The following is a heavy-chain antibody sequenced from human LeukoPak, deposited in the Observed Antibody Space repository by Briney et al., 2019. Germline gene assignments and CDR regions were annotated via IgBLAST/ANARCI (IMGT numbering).Heavy chain of an antibody. CDR3: ARDYYDYVWGSYRWFDP. CDR2: ISAYNGNT. Sequence: GASVMVSCKASGYTLTSYGISWVRQAPGQGLEWMGWISAYNGNTNYAQKLQGRVTMTTDTSTSTAYMELRSLRSDDTAVYYCARDYYDYVWGSYRWFDPWGQGTLVTVSS. D-gene: IGHD3-16*02. J-gene: IGHJ5*02. V-gene: IGHV1-18*01. CDR1: GYTLTSYG.